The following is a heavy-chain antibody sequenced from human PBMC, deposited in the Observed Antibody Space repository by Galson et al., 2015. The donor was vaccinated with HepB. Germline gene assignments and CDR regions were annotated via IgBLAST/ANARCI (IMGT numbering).Heavy chain of an antibody. Sequence: LMWIGSINFRGTTFYTSSPRSRATISVDTSRNQFSLKLTSVTAAGTAVYYCSALRDCSSSSCLFDPWGQGTLVAVSS. CDR2: INFRGTT. J-gene: IGHJ5*02. CDR3: SALRDCSSSSCLFDP. V-gene: IGHV4-39*01. D-gene: IGHD2-2*01.